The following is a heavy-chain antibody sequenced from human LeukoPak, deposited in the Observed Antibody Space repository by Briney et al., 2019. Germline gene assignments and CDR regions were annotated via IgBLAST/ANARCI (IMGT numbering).Heavy chain of an antibody. CDR3: ARDRGWSFDP. Sequence: GGSLRLSCAASGFTFSSYAMHWVRQAPGKGLEWVAVISYDGSNKYYADSVKGRFTISRDNSKNTPCLQMNSLRAEDTAVYYCARDRGWSFDPWGQGTLVTVSS. J-gene: IGHJ5*02. D-gene: IGHD6-19*01. V-gene: IGHV3-30-3*01. CDR1: GFTFSSYA. CDR2: ISYDGSNK.